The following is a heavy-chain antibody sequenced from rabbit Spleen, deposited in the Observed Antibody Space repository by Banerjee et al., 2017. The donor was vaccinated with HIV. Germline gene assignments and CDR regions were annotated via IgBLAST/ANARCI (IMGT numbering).Heavy chain of an antibody. CDR2: IYAGIGGNT. D-gene: IGHD6-1*01. Sequence: QALVESAGGRVIPHGSSIPISRAASVVSLNDIDILCFRHPPPEGVEWVACIYAGIGGNTYYASWAKGRFTISKTSRTVVMKKMSMLTAANTATFCSTGGRSYSHDGDGYATNYFNLWGPGTLVTVS. V-gene: IGHV1S40*01. CDR3: STGGRSYSHDGDGYATNYFNL. CDR1: VVSLNDIDI. J-gene: IGHJ4*01.